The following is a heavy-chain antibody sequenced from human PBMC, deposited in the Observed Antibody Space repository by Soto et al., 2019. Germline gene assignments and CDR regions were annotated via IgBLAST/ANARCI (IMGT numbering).Heavy chain of an antibody. J-gene: IGHJ4*02. CDR3: ASQGGTQHGSGSYQDLDY. CDR1: GYTFSNYW. Sequence: EVQLVQSGAEVKKPGESLKISCEGSGYTFSNYWIGWVRQMPGKGLEWMGIIYPGDSDTSYSPSFQGQVTISVDKSINTAYLQWSSLTASDTAMYSCASQGGTQHGSGSYQDLDYWGQGPLVTVSS. D-gene: IGHD3-10*01. CDR2: IYPGDSDT. V-gene: IGHV5-51*03.